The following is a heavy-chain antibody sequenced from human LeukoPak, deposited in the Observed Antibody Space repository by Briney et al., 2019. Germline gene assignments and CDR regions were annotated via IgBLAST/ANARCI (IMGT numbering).Heavy chain of an antibody. J-gene: IGHJ4*02. CDR3: ARAAGAAGGQYFDY. CDR1: GGSISSSSYY. D-gene: IGHD6-13*01. Sequence: SETLSLTCTVSGGSISSSSYYWSWIRQPAGQGLEWIGRVYSNGDTRYNPSLKSRVTMSVDTSKNQLSLNLGPVTAADTAVYYCARAAGAAGGQYFDYWGQGTLVTVSS. V-gene: IGHV4-61*02. CDR2: VYSNGDT.